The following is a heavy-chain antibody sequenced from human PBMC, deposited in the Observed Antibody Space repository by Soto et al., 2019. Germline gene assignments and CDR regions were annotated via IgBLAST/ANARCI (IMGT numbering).Heavy chain of an antibody. CDR1: GFTFSSYA. D-gene: IGHD3-3*01. Sequence: GGSLRLSCAASGFTFSSYAMSWVRQAPGKGLEWVSSISSSSGSIYYADSVKGRFTISRDNAKNSLYLQMNSLRAEDTAVYYCARHGESNVLRFLESDYYYYMDVWGKGTTVTVSS. CDR2: ISSSSGSI. V-gene: IGHV3-21*01. CDR3: ARHGESNVLRFLESDYYYYMDV. J-gene: IGHJ6*03.